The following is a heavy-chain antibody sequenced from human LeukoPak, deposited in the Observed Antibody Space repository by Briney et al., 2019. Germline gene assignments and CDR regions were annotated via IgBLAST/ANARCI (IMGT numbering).Heavy chain of an antibody. D-gene: IGHD6-13*01. CDR2: IWYDGSKK. Sequence: GRSLRLSCAASGFTFSSYGMHWVRQAPGKGLEWVAVIWYDGSKKYYADSVKGRFTISRDNSKNTLYLQMNSLRAGDTAVYYCAKDGSNSWFYFDSWGQGTLVTVSS. J-gene: IGHJ4*02. V-gene: IGHV3-33*06. CDR3: AKDGSNSWFYFDS. CDR1: GFTFSSYG.